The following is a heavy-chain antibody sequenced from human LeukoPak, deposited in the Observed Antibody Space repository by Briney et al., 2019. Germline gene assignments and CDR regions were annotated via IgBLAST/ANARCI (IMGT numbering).Heavy chain of an antibody. V-gene: IGHV4-39*07. Sequence: KPSETLSLTCTVSSASVSDSRNYWGWIRQPPGKGLEWIGSFYHTGGRYYSPSFRSRVIISEDTSKNQFSLYFHSVTGADTAVYFCGSSLSSSWYDFWGQGTLDTVSS. CDR3: GSSLSSSWYDF. CDR2: FYHTGGR. CDR1: SASVSDSRNY. D-gene: IGHD6-13*01. J-gene: IGHJ4*02.